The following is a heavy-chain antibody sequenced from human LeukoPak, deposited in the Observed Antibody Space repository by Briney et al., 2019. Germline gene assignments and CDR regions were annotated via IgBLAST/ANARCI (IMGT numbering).Heavy chain of an antibody. J-gene: IGHJ6*02. Sequence: ASVKVSCKASGYTFTGYYMHWVRQAPGQGLEWMGWINPNSGGTNYAQRFQGRVTMTRDTSISTAYMELSRLRSDDTAVYYCTTEMVLVSINKYYYYYYGMDVWGQGTTVTVSS. D-gene: IGHD2-8*01. V-gene: IGHV1-2*02. CDR3: TTEMVLVSINKYYYYYYGMDV. CDR2: INPNSGGT. CDR1: GYTFTGYY.